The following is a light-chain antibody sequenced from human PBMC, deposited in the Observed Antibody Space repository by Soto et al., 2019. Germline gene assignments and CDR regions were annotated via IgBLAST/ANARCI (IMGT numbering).Light chain of an antibody. CDR1: QSIAGF. CDR3: QQTFNNPT. V-gene: IGKV1-39*01. J-gene: IGKJ3*01. Sequence: DIQMTQSPSSLSASVGDRVTIACRASQSIAGFLNWYQQKPGKAPDLLIYATSSLHSGVTPRFSGSGSGADFNLTISPLPPEYSATYFCQQTFNNPTFGPGT. CDR2: ATS.